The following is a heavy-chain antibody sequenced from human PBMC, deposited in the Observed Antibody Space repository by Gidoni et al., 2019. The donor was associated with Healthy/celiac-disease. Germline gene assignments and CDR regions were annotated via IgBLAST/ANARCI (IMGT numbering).Heavy chain of an antibody. CDR2: INHSGST. D-gene: IGHD6-13*01. J-gene: IGHJ4*02. CDR1: GGSFSGYY. CDR3: ARAGAAAGTESFDY. Sequence: QVQLQQWGAGLLKPSETLSLTCAVYGGSFSGYYWSWIRQPPGKGLEWIGEINHSGSTNYNPSLKSRVTISVDTSKNQFSLKLSSVTAADTAVYYCARAGAAAGTESFDYWGQGTLVTVSS. V-gene: IGHV4-34*01.